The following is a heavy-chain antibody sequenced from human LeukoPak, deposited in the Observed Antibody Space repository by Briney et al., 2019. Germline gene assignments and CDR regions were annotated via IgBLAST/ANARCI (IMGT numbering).Heavy chain of an antibody. CDR1: GFTFRSYA. CDR2: INHSGST. CDR3: ARLVIAAAGTVYWFDP. J-gene: IGHJ5*02. D-gene: IGHD6-13*01. Sequence: LRLSCAASGFTFRSYAMHWVRQPPGKGLEWIGEINHSGSTNYNPSLKSRVTISVDTSKNQFSLKLSSVTAADTAVYYCARLVIAAAGTVYWFDPWGQGTLVTVSS. V-gene: IGHV4-34*01.